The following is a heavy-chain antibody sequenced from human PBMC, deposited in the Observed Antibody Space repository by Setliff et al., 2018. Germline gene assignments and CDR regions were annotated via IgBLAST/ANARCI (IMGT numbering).Heavy chain of an antibody. D-gene: IGHD3-22*01. V-gene: IGHV3-21*04. J-gene: IGHJ4*02. CDR1: GITLRTYS. CDR2: ITHSGYT. CDR3: ARDVQGGGYPDY. Sequence: GGSLRLSCAASGITLRTYSLNWVRQAPGKGLEWISAITHSGYTNYADSVKGRFTISRDNSKNMLYLQMNSLRAEDTAVYYCARDVQGGGYPDYWGQGTLVTVSS.